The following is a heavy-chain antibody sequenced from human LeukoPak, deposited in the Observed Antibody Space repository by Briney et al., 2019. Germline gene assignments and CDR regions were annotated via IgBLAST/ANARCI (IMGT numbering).Heavy chain of an antibody. Sequence: GGSLRLSCAASGFTFSSYSMNWVRQAPGKGLEWVSSISSSSSYIYYADSVKGRFTISRDNAKNSLYLQMNGLRAEDTAVYYCARDGDGSGMDVWGQGTTVTVSS. CDR1: GFTFSSYS. CDR3: ARDGDGSGMDV. J-gene: IGHJ6*02. D-gene: IGHD5-24*01. V-gene: IGHV3-21*01. CDR2: ISSSSSYI.